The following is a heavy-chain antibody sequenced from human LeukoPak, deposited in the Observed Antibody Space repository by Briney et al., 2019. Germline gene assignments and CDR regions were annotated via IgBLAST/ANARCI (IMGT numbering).Heavy chain of an antibody. CDR1: GYTFTSYD. CDR2: MRPNSGDT. J-gene: IGHJ4*02. V-gene: IGHV1-8*01. D-gene: IGHD7-27*01. CDR3: ARGPPNWGYDY. Sequence: ASVKVSCKASGYTFTSYDFNWVRQATGQRPEGMGWMRPNSGDTGYAQKFQDRVTMTRNTSISTAYMELSSLRSDDTAVYYCARGPPNWGYDYWGPGTLVTVSS.